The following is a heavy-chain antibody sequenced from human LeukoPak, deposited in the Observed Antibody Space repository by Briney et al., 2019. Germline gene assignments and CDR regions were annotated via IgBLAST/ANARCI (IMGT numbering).Heavy chain of an antibody. Sequence: GESLKISCKGSGYSFTSYWIGWVRQMPGKGLEWMGIIYPGDSDTRYSPSFQGQVTISADKSISTAYLQWSSLKASDTALYYCAKDYSDSVVRGSTPYYYYMDVWGKGTTVTVSS. V-gene: IGHV5-51*01. J-gene: IGHJ6*03. CDR1: GYSFTSYW. CDR2: IYPGDSDT. D-gene: IGHD3-10*01. CDR3: AKDYSDSVVRGSTPYYYYMDV.